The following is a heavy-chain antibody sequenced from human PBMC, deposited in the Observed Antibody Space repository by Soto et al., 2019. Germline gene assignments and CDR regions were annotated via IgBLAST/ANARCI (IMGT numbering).Heavy chain of an antibody. CDR2: INSDGTTV. CDR1: GFNFGPFW. Sequence: PGGSLRLSCAASGFNFGPFWMHWVRQAPGKGLEWVSHINSDGTTVLYADSVEGRFTISRDNAQSTLFLQMNSLRVEDTAVYYCVRDRGNPDAFTIWGQGTMVTVSS. D-gene: IGHD3-10*01. J-gene: IGHJ3*02. CDR3: VRDRGNPDAFTI. V-gene: IGHV3-74*01.